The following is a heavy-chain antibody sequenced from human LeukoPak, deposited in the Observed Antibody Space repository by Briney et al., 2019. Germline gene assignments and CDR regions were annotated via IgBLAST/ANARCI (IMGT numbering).Heavy chain of an antibody. V-gene: IGHV4-39*01. J-gene: IGHJ5*02. CDR2: IYYSGNT. D-gene: IGHD2/OR15-2a*01. CDR1: GGSISTISSGTYY. Sequence: SETLSLTCTVSGGSISTISSGTYYWGWIRQPPGKGLEWIGSIYYSGNTNYNPSLRSRLTISVDTSRNQFSLKLSSVTAADTAVYYCARHDCDSSRCSVNWFDPWGQGTLVTVSS. CDR3: ARHDCDSSRCSVNWFDP.